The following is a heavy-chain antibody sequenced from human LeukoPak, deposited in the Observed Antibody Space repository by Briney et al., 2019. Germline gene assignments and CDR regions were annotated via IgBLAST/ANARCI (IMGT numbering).Heavy chain of an antibody. Sequence: PSETLSLTCNMSGASITSNSYYWGWIRQPPGKGLEWIGSMYYTGSTYYKPSLKSRVTISADTSRNQFSLTLSSVSAADTATYYCARHHYMLEPKWGQGTLVSVSP. V-gene: IGHV4-39*01. J-gene: IGHJ4*02. CDR3: ARHHYMLEPK. CDR1: GASITSNSYY. D-gene: IGHD2-8*01. CDR2: MYYTGST.